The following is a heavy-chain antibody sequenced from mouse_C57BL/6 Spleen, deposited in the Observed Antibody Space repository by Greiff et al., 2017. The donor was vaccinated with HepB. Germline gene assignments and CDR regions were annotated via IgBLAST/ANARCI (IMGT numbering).Heavy chain of an antibody. D-gene: IGHD1-1*01. J-gene: IGHJ1*03. CDR1: GYTFTHYW. Sequence: QVQLQQSGAELVRPGTSVKMSCKASGYTFTHYWIGWAKQRPGHGLEWIGDIYPGGGYTNYNEKFKGKATLTADKSSSTAYMQFSSLTSEDSAIYYCARLGDYYVSSYWYFDVWGTGTTVTVSS. CDR2: IYPGGGYT. CDR3: ARLGDYYVSSYWYFDV. V-gene: IGHV1-63*01.